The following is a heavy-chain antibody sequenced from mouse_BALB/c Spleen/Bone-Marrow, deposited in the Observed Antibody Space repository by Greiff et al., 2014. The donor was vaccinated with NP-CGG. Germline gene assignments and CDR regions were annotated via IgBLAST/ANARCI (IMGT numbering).Heavy chain of an antibody. CDR1: GYTFTSYT. CDR2: INPSSGYT. V-gene: IGHV1-4*01. Sequence: VKLQESGAELARPGASVKMSCKASGYTFTSYTMHWVKQRPGQGPEWIGYINPSSGYTNYNQKFKDKATLTADKSSSTAYMQLSSLTSEDSAVYYCARFITTATEYFDYWGQGTTLTVSS. J-gene: IGHJ2*01. CDR3: ARFITTATEYFDY. D-gene: IGHD1-2*01.